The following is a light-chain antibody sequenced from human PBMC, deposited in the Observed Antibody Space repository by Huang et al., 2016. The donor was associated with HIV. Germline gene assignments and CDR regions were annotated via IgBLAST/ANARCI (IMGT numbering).Light chain of an antibody. CDR1: QSILSSSTNKDY. CDR3: QQYYTSPQT. CDR2: WAP. J-gene: IGKJ1*01. V-gene: IGKV4-1*01. Sequence: DIVVTQSPDSLAVSLGGPATLNCRSSQSILSSSTNKDYLAWFQKKPGQPPKLLIFWAPKREAGVPDRFSGSGSGTHFTLTITNLKAEDVAIYYCQQYYTSPQTFGPGTKVEIK.